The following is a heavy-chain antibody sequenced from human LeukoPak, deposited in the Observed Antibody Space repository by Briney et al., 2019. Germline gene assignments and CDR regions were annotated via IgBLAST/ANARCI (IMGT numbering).Heavy chain of an antibody. CDR1: GFTFSTYT. J-gene: IGHJ4*02. Sequence: GGSLRLSCAASGFTFSTYTMAWVRQAPGKGLEWVSVIYSGGSTYYADSVKGRFTISRDNSKNTLYLQMNSLRAEDTAVHYCARDRGEWHGEGFDYWGQGTLVTVSS. CDR2: IYSGGST. D-gene: IGHD4-17*01. CDR3: ARDRGEWHGEGFDY. V-gene: IGHV3-66*01.